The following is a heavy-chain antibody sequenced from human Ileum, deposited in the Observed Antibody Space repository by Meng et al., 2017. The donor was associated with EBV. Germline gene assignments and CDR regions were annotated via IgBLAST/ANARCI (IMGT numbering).Heavy chain of an antibody. Sequence: VRRQRSGPGRVRPSGTRSLTCTVSGDSISSVIWWGWVRRPPGKGLEWIGEVYHRGDTNYNPSLKSRVDISVDKSKNQFYLSLFSVTAADTAVYYCGRDQGRELINHWGQGTLVTVSS. CDR3: GRDQGRELINH. V-gene: IGHV4-4*02. CDR1: GDSISSVIW. J-gene: IGHJ4*02. CDR2: VYHRGDT. D-gene: IGHD1-7*01.